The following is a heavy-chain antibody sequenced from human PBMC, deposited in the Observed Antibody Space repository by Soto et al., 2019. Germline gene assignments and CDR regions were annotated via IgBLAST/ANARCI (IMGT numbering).Heavy chain of an antibody. D-gene: IGHD3-22*01. Sequence: SVKVSCKASGGTFSSYAISWVRQAPGQGLEWMGGIIPIFGTANYAQKFQGRVTITADESTSTAYMELSSLRSEDTAVYYCARLFAPTYYYDSSGYYGSTHWGQGTLVTVSS. CDR1: GGTFSSYA. V-gene: IGHV1-69*13. CDR3: ARLFAPTYYYDSSGYYGSTH. J-gene: IGHJ4*02. CDR2: IIPIFGTA.